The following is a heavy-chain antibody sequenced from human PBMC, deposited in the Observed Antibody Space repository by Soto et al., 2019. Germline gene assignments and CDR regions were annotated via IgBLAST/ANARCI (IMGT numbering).Heavy chain of an antibody. CDR1: GVSISSHDW. D-gene: IGHD6-13*01. V-gene: IGHV4-4*02. CDR3: ATRDSGRLY. CDR2: SHQGGNT. Sequence: QVQLQESGPGLVKPSGTLSLTCAVSGVSISSHDWWTWVRQPPGKGLEWIGESHQGGNTHSNSSLESRVTISVDKSNNQFSLKLSSVTVAYTAVYYCATRDSGRLYWGQGTLVTVSS. J-gene: IGHJ4*02.